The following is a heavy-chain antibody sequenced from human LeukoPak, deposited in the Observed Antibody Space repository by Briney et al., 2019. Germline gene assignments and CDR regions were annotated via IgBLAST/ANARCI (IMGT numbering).Heavy chain of an antibody. CDR3: AKVSALRFLEWPDYFDY. J-gene: IGHJ4*02. CDR1: GFTFSSYA. CDR2: ISGSGGST. V-gene: IGHV3-23*01. D-gene: IGHD3-3*01. Sequence: GGSLRLSCAASGFTFSSYAMSWVRQAPGKGLEWVSAISGSGGSTYYADSVKGRFTISRDNSKNTLYLQMNSLRAEDTAVYYCAKVSALRFLEWPDYFDYWGQGTLVTVPS.